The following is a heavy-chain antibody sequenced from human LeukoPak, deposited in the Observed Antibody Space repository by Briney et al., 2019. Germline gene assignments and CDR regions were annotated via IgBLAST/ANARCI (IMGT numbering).Heavy chain of an antibody. Sequence: SETLSLTCTVSGYSISSGYYWGWIRQPPGKGLEWIGSMYYSGSTDYNPSLKSRVTISVDTARNQFSLKLNSVTAADTAVYYCARDYGGNSDYWGQGTLVTVSS. V-gene: IGHV4-38-2*02. D-gene: IGHD4-23*01. J-gene: IGHJ4*02. CDR2: MYYSGST. CDR1: GYSISSGYY. CDR3: ARDYGGNSDY.